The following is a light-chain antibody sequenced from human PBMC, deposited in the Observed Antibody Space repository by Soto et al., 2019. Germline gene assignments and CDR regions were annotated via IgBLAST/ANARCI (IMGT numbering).Light chain of an antibody. Sequence: ELTQPPSVSVSPGQTARITCSGDALPKQYAYWYQQKPGQAPVLVIYKDNERPSGIPERFSGSSSGTTVTLTISGVQAEDEADYYCQSADSSGTYVFGTGTKVPVL. CDR2: KDN. CDR3: QSADSSGTYV. CDR1: ALPKQY. J-gene: IGLJ1*01. V-gene: IGLV3-25*02.